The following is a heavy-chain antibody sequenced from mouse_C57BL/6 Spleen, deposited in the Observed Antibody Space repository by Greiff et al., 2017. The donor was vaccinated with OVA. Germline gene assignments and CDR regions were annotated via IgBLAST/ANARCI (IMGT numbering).Heavy chain of an antibody. D-gene: IGHD2-4*01. J-gene: IGHJ3*01. V-gene: IGHV1-18*01. CDR3: ARRLRAWFAY. Sequence: VQLKQSGPELVKPGASVKIPCKASGYTFTDYNMDWVKQSHGKSLEWIGDINPNNGGTIYNQKFKGKATLTVDKSSSTAYMELRSLTSEDTAVYYCARRLRAWFAYWGQGTLVTVSA. CDR2: INPNNGGT. CDR1: GYTFTDYN.